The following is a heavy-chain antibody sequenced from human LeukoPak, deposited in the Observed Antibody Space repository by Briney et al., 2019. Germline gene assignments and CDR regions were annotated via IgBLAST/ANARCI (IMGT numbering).Heavy chain of an antibody. Sequence: PSETLYLACAVYGVSFSGYYWSWIRQPPGRGLEWIGEINHSGSTNYNPSLKSRVTISVDTSKNQFSLKLSSVTAADTAVYYCARGSSSWVIDYWGQGTLVTVSS. V-gene: IGHV4-34*01. D-gene: IGHD6-13*01. J-gene: IGHJ4*02. CDR2: INHSGST. CDR3: ARGSSSWVIDY. CDR1: GVSFSGYY.